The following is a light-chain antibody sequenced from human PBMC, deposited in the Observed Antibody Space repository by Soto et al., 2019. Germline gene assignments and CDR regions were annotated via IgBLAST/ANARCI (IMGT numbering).Light chain of an antibody. J-gene: IGLJ1*01. Sequence: LTQPASLSGSPGQSITISCTGTSSDVGGYNYVSWYQQYPGKAPQLMIFDVNDRPSGVSYRFSGSKSGNTASLTISGLQAEDEAHYYCSSYSTTSFFVFGTGTKVTVL. V-gene: IGLV2-14*01. CDR2: DVN. CDR3: SSYSTTSFFV. CDR1: SSDVGGYNY.